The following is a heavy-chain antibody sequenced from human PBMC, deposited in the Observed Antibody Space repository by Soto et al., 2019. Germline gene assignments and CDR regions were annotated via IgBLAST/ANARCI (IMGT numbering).Heavy chain of an antibody. J-gene: IGHJ4*02. Sequence: QLQLQESGPGLVKPSETLSLTCSVSDDSINSDKYYWGWIRQPPGKGLEWIGSIYYRGNAYYNPSLQTRVTTSLNKSKSQVSLKLNSVTAAYSAVYFCARLEGLATISYYFDFWGPGALVTVSS. CDR2: IYYRGNA. CDR1: DDSINSDKYY. V-gene: IGHV4-39*01. CDR3: ARLEGLATISYYFDF. D-gene: IGHD3-9*01.